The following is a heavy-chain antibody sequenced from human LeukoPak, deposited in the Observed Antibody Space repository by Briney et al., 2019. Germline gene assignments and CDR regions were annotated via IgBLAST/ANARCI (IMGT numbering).Heavy chain of an antibody. CDR1: GYSFASYW. Sequence: GESLKISCKGSGYSFASYWISWVRQMPGKRLEWMGRIDPSDSYTKYNPSFQGHITISADKSSSTAYLHWSSLKASDTAMYYCARQYSGYDYYFDYWGQGILVTVSS. D-gene: IGHD5-12*01. V-gene: IGHV5-10-1*01. J-gene: IGHJ4*02. CDR2: IDPSDSYT. CDR3: ARQYSGYDYYFDY.